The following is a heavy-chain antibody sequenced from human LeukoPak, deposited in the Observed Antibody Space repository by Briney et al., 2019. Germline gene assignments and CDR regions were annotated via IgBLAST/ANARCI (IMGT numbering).Heavy chain of an antibody. CDR1: GFSLSSYW. J-gene: IGHJ4*02. CDR3: AKGASIVGATGVGY. Sequence: SGGSLRLSCAASGFSLSSYWMSWVRQAPGKGLEWVANIKQDESEKYYVDSVKGRFTISRDNAKNSLYLQMNSLRAEDTAVYYCAKGASIVGATGVGYWGQGTLVTVSS. D-gene: IGHD1-26*01. V-gene: IGHV3-7*01. CDR2: IKQDESEK.